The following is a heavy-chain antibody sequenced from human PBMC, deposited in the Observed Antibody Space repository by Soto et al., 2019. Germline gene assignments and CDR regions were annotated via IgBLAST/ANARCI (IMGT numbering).Heavy chain of an antibody. CDR2: IIPIFGTA. CDR1: GGTFSSYA. D-gene: IGHD5-12*01. V-gene: IGHV1-69*01. Sequence: QVQLVQSVAEVKKPGSSVKVSCKASGGTFSSYAISWVRQAPGQGLEWMGGIIPIFGTANYAQKFQGRVTITADESTSTAYMELSSLRSEDTAVYYCERCRRGYSGYGHFDYWGQGTLVTVSS. CDR3: ERCRRGYSGYGHFDY. J-gene: IGHJ4*02.